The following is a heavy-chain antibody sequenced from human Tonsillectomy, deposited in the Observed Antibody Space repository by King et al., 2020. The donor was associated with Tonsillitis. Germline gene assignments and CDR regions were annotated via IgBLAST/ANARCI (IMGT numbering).Heavy chain of an antibody. D-gene: IGHD5-18*01. CDR3: ATQEKLWLDYFDY. CDR2: INHSEST. J-gene: IGHJ4*02. CDR1: GGSFSGYY. V-gene: IGHV4-34*01. Sequence: VQLQQWGAGLLKPSETLSLTCAVYGGSFSGYYWSWIRQPPGKGLEWIGEINHSESTNYNPSLKSRVTISVDTSKNQFSLKLSSVTAADTAVYYCATQEKLWLDYFDYWGQGTLVTVSS.